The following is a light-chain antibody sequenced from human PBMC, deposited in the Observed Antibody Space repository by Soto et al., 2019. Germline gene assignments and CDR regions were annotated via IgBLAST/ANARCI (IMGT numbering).Light chain of an antibody. CDR3: QQFDSYSLT. V-gene: IGKV1-5*03. Sequence: DIQMTQSPSTLSASVGDRVIITCRASQSINNWLAWYQQKPGKAPKLLIYKASSLESGVPSRFSGSGSGTEFTLTISGLQPDDFATYYCQQFDSYSLTFGPGTKVDI. CDR2: KAS. J-gene: IGKJ3*01. CDR1: QSINNW.